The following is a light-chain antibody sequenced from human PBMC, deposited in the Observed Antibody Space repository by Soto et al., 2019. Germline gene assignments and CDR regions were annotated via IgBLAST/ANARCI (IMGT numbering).Light chain of an antibody. CDR3: CSYAGGYTHAV. V-gene: IGLV2-11*01. CDR1: SSDVGTYNY. CDR2: DVS. Sequence: QSALTQPRSVSGPPGQSVSISCRGTSSDVGTYNYVSWYQQHPGKAPKLMIYDVSKRPSGVPDRFSGSKSGNTASLTISGLQAEDEADYYCCSYAGGYTHAVFGGGTQLSVL. J-gene: IGLJ2*01.